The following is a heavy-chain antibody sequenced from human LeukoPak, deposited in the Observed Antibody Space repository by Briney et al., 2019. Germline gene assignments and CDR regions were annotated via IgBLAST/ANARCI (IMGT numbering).Heavy chain of an antibody. CDR3: ARDGPKTDIAARPCWFDP. Sequence: GRSLRLSCAASGSTFSSYGMHWVRQAPGKGLEWVAVIWYDGSNKYYADSVKGRFTISRDNSKNTLYLQMNSLRAEDTAVYYCARDGPKTDIAARPCWFDPWGQGTLVTVSS. CDR2: IWYDGSNK. D-gene: IGHD6-6*01. J-gene: IGHJ5*01. V-gene: IGHV3-33*01. CDR1: GSTFSSYG.